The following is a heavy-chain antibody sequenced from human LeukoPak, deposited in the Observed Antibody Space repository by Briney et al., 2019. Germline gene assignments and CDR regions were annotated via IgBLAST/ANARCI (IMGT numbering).Heavy chain of an antibody. J-gene: IGHJ1*01. CDR2: ISSSGSTI. V-gene: IGHV3-11*01. CDR1: GFTFSDYY. Sequence: PGGSLRLSCAASGFTFSDYYMSWIRQAPGKGLEWVSYISSSGSTIYYADSVKGRFAISRDNAKNSLYLQMNSLRAEDTAVYYCARDHLSSLVVGATLGYFQHWGQGTLVTVSS. D-gene: IGHD1-26*01. CDR3: ARDHLSSLVVGATLGYFQH.